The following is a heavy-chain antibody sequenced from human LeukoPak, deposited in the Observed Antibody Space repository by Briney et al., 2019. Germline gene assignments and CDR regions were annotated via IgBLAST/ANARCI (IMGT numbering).Heavy chain of an antibody. CDR1: GFTFSSYS. J-gene: IGHJ4*02. D-gene: IGHD3-22*01. Sequence: GGSLRLSCEASGFTFSSYSWNWVRQAPGKGMEWVSSISRSRTYIYYADSVKGRFTISRDNAKNSLYLQMNSLRAEDTAVYYCAISYYDTSGPFDYWGQGTLVTVSS. CDR2: ISRSRTYI. CDR3: AISYYDTSGPFDY. V-gene: IGHV3-21*01.